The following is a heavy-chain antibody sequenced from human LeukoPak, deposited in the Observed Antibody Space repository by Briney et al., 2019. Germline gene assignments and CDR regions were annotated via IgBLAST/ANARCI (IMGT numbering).Heavy chain of an antibody. CDR1: GFTVSSNY. V-gene: IGHV3-66*01. Sequence: GGSLRLSCAASGFTVSSNYMSWVRQAPGKGLEWVSIIYSGGSTYYADSVKGRFAISRDNSKNTLYLQMNSLRAEDTAVYYCARDISSGYYDAFDIWGQGTMVTVSS. J-gene: IGHJ3*02. D-gene: IGHD3-22*01. CDR3: ARDISSGYYDAFDI. CDR2: IYSGGST.